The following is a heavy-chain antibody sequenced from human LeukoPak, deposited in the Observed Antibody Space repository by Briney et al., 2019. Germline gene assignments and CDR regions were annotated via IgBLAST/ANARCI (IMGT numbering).Heavy chain of an antibody. V-gene: IGHV4-4*07. D-gene: IGHD6-19*01. CDR1: GGSISSYY. CDR2: IYPTGST. CDR3: ARAAEYSSGWYLFDY. J-gene: IGHJ4*02. Sequence: SETLSLTCTVSGGSISSYYWTWIRQPAGKGLEWIGRIYPTGSTNYNPSLKSRVTMSVDASKNQFSLKLSSVTAADTAMYYCARAAEYSSGWYLFDYWGQGTLVTVSA.